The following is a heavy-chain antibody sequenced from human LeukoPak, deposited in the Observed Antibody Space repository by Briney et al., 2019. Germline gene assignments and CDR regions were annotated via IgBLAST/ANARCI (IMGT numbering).Heavy chain of an antibody. CDR3: ARSKFRGIMSTLVVVAAAAIYGMDV. CDR2: INAGNGNT. J-gene: IGHJ6*02. Sequence: ASVKVSCKASGYTFTSYAMHWVRQAPGQRLVWMGWINAGNGNTKYSQKFQGRVTITRDTSASTAYMELSSLRSEDTAVYYCARSKFRGIMSTLVVVAAAAIYGMDVWGQGTTVTVSS. D-gene: IGHD2-15*01. CDR1: GYTFTSYA. V-gene: IGHV1-3*01.